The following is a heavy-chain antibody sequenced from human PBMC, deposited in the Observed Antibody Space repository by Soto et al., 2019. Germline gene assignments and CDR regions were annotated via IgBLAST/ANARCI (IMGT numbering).Heavy chain of an antibody. D-gene: IGHD1-26*01. V-gene: IGHV3-48*03. CDR1: GFTFSRYE. Sequence: DVQLVESGGDLVQPGGSLRLSCAASGFTFSRYEMNWVRQAPGKGLEWVSYIDSSSDGIYYADFVKGRFTISRDNAKKSLFLQMNSLRADDTAVYYCARDSTDSGSLDYWGQGTLVTVSS. J-gene: IGHJ4*02. CDR3: ARDSTDSGSLDY. CDR2: IDSSSDGI.